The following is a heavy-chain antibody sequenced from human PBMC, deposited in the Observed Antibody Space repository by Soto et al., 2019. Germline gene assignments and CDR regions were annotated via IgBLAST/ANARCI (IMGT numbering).Heavy chain of an antibody. D-gene: IGHD3-16*02. CDR3: ARVYNYDYVWGSYRYAYFDY. J-gene: IGHJ4*02. CDR1: GVSISRGGYY. V-gene: IGHV4-31*03. Sequence: TLSLTCTVSGVSISRGGYYWSWIRQHPGKGLEWIGYIYYSGSTYYNPSLKSRVTISVDTSKNQFSLKLSSVTAADTAVYYCARVYNYDYVWGSYRYAYFDYWGQGTLVTVSS. CDR2: IYYSGST.